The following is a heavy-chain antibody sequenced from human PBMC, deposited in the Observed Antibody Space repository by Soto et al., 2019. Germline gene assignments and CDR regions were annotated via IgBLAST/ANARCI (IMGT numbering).Heavy chain of an antibody. Sequence: EVQLLESGGGLVQPGGSLRLSCAASGFTFSSYAMSWVRQAPGKGLEWVSAISGSGGSTYCADSVKGRFTISRDNSKNTLYLQMNSLRAEDTAVYYCAKNLHKNYYYMDVWGKGTTVTVSS. CDR2: ISGSGGST. J-gene: IGHJ6*03. CDR1: GFTFSSYA. CDR3: AKNLHKNYYYMDV. V-gene: IGHV3-23*01.